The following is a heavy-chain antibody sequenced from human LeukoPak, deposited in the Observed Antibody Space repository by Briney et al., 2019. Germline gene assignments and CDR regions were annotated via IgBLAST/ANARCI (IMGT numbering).Heavy chain of an antibody. CDR1: GFTFSSYW. Sequence: GGSLRLSCAASGFTFSSYWMHWVRQAPGKGLVWVSRIYSDGSSTNYADSVKGRFTILRDNSKNTLYLQMNSLRAEDTAVYYCARALDGSGSRSFDYWGQGTLVTVSS. CDR2: IYSDGSST. D-gene: IGHD3-10*01. CDR3: ARALDGSGSRSFDY. J-gene: IGHJ4*02. V-gene: IGHV3-74*01.